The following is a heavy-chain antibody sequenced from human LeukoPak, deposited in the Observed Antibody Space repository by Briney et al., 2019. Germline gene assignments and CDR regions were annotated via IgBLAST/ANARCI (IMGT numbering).Heavy chain of an antibody. CDR3: AKDRGYDRKYYFDY. Sequence: GGSLRLSCAASGFTFSSYWMHWVRQAPGKGLVWVSRINSDGSSTSYADSVKGRFTISRDNAKNTLYLQMNSLRAEDTAVYYCAKDRGYDRKYYFDYWGQGTLVTVSS. V-gene: IGHV3-74*01. D-gene: IGHD3-22*01. J-gene: IGHJ4*02. CDR1: GFTFSSYW. CDR2: INSDGSST.